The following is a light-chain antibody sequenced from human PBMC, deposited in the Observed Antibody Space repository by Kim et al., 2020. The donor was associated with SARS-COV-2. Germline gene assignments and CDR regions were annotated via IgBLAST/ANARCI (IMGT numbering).Light chain of an antibody. CDR2: AAS. V-gene: IGKV1-39*01. Sequence: SVGDRCTITCRASQSISSYLNWYQQKPGKAPKLLIYAASSLQSGVPSRFSGSGSGTDFTLTISSLQPEDFATYYCQQSYSTSALTYGGETKVDIK. J-gene: IGKJ4*01. CDR3: QQSYSTSALT. CDR1: QSISSY.